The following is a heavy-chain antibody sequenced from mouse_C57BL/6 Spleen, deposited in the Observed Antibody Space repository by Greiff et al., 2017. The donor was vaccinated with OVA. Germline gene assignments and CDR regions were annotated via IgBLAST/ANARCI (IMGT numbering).Heavy chain of an antibody. CDR1: GYAFSSYW. J-gene: IGHJ1*03. CDR3: ARRGYSGWYFDV. Sequence: QVQLQQSGAELVKPGASVKISCKASGYAFSSYWMNWVKQRPGKGLEWIGQIYPGDGDTNYNGKFKGKATLTADKSSSTAYMQLSSLSSEDSAVYFCARRGYSGWYFDVWGTGTTVTVSS. CDR2: IYPGDGDT. D-gene: IGHD3-2*02. V-gene: IGHV1-80*01.